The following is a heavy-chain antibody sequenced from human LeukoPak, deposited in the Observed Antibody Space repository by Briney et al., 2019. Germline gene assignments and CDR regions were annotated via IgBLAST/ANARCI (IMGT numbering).Heavy chain of an antibody. Sequence: PGGSLRLSCAASGFTFSSYGMHWVRQAPGKGLEWVSFIRYDGSNKYYADSVKGRFTISRDNSKNTLYLQMNSLRAEDTAVYYCAKNPLYYYDSSGWGYYYYYMDVWGKGTTVTISS. CDR3: AKNPLYYYDSSGWGYYYYYMDV. J-gene: IGHJ6*03. CDR2: IRYDGSNK. V-gene: IGHV3-30*02. D-gene: IGHD3-22*01. CDR1: GFTFSSYG.